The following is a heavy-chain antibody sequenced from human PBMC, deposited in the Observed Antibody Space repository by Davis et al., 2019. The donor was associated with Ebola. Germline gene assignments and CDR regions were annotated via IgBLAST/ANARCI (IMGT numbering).Heavy chain of an antibody. CDR1: GGSFSGYY. V-gene: IGHV4-34*01. J-gene: IGHJ4*02. Sequence: MPSETLSLTCTVYGGSFSGYYWSWIRQPPGKGLEWIGEINHSGSTNYNPSLKSRVTISVDTSKNQFSLKLSSVTAADTAVYYCAKDAQLARHASYYFDYWGQGTLVTVSS. CDR3: AKDAQLARHASYYFDY. D-gene: IGHD6-6*01. CDR2: INHSGST.